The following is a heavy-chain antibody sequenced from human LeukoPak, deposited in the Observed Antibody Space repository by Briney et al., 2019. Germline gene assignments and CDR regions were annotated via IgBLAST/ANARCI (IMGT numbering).Heavy chain of an antibody. CDR2: ISDSGGST. CDR1: GITLSIYA. D-gene: IGHD3-3*01. CDR3: AKDWSFDFWSGYLDY. V-gene: IGHV3-23*01. Sequence: GGSLRLSCAASGITLSIYAMSWVREAPGKGLEWVSAISDSGGSTYYADSVKGRFTISRDNSKNTLYLEMNSPRAEDTAVYYCAKDWSFDFWSGYLDYWGQGTLVTVSS. J-gene: IGHJ4*02.